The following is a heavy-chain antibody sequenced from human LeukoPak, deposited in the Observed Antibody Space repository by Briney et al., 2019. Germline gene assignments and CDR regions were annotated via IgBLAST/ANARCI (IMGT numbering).Heavy chain of an antibody. CDR2: IWFDGSNK. CDR3: ARIGSSWSADY. Sequence: PGGSLRLSCAASGFTFNSYGMHWVRQAPGKGLEWVAIIWFDGSNKDYADSVKGRFPISRDNSKNTVYLQMNSLRVEDTAVYYCARIGSSWSADYWGQGTLVAVSA. D-gene: IGHD6-13*01. V-gene: IGHV3-33*01. J-gene: IGHJ4*02. CDR1: GFTFNSYG.